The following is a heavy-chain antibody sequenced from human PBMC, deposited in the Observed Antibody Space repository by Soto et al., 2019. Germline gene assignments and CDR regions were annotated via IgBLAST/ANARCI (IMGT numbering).Heavy chain of an antibody. V-gene: IGHV4-34*01. J-gene: IGHJ4*02. CDR3: ARGGGYPPFDY. Sequence: QVQLQQWGAGLLKPSETLSLTCAVYGGSFSGYYWSWIRQPPGKGLEWIGEINHSGSTNYNPSLKGRVPISVDTSKNQFSLKLSSVTAADTAVYYCARGGGYPPFDYWGQGTLVTVSS. D-gene: IGHD1-26*01. CDR2: INHSGST. CDR1: GGSFSGYY.